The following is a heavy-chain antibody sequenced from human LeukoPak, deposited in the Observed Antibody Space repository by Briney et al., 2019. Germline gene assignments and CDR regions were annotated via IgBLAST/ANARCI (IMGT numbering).Heavy chain of an antibody. CDR2: INHSGST. CDR3: ARHYTYCSSGSCYPQEFDY. J-gene: IGHJ4*02. V-gene: IGHV4-39*01. D-gene: IGHD2-15*01. CDR1: GGSISSSSYY. Sequence: SETLSLTCTVSGGSISSSSYYWGWIRQPPGKGLEWIGEINHSGSTNYNPSLKSQVTISVDTSKNQFSLKLSSVTAADTAVYYCARHYTYCSSGSCYPQEFDYWGQGTLVTVSS.